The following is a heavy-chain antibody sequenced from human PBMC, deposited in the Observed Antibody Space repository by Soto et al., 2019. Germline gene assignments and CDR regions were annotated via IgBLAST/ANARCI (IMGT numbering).Heavy chain of an antibody. Sequence: SETLSLTCTVSCGSVSSGSYYWSWIRQPPGKGLEWIGYIYYSGSTNYNPSLKSRVTISVDTSKNQFSLKLSSVTAADTAVYYCARAVAGYWFDPWGQGTLVSVSS. CDR1: CGSVSSGSYY. CDR3: ARAVAGYWFDP. V-gene: IGHV4-61*01. J-gene: IGHJ5*02. CDR2: IYYSGST. D-gene: IGHD6-19*01.